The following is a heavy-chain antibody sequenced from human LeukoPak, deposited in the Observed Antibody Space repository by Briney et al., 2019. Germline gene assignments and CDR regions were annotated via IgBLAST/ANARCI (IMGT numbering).Heavy chain of an antibody. CDR1: GYTFSIYN. J-gene: IGHJ4*02. CDR2: INPSGGT. CDR3: ARGQVNIVGAATLLDY. V-gene: IGHV1-46*01. Sequence: ASVKVSCKASGYTFSIYNMHWVRQAPGQGLEWMGIINPSGGTSYAQKLQGRITMTRDTSTVYMELSSLRSEDTAVYYCARGQVNIVGAATLLDYWGQGTLVTVSS. D-gene: IGHD1-26*01.